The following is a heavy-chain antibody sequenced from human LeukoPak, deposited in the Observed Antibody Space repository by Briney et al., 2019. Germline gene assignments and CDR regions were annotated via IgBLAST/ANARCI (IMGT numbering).Heavy chain of an antibody. CDR3: AKGHTYYYDSSGLSYFDY. CDR1: RFIFRNYG. Sequence: GGSLRLSSAASRFIFRNYGMHRVRQAPGKGLERVTFISSDGTNKYYADSVKGRFTISRDNSKNTLYLQMNSLRAEDTAVYYCAKGHTYYYDSSGLSYFDYWGQGTLVTVSS. V-gene: IGHV3-30*04. CDR2: ISSDGTNK. D-gene: IGHD3-22*01. J-gene: IGHJ4*02.